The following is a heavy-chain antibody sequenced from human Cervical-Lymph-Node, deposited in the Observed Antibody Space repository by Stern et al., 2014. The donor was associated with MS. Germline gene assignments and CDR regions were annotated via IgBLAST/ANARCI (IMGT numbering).Heavy chain of an antibody. CDR1: GFTFSGSA. D-gene: IGHD4-17*01. J-gene: IGHJ4*02. CDR2: IRSKANNYAT. V-gene: IGHV3-73*02. CDR3: CTSTTVTTNY. Sequence: EVQLAESGGGLVQPGGSLKLSCAASGFTFSGSAMHWVRQASGKGLEWVGRIRSKANNYATGYAVSVKGRFTISRDDSKNTAYLQMNSLKTEDTAVYYCCTSTTVTTNYWGQGTLVTVSS.